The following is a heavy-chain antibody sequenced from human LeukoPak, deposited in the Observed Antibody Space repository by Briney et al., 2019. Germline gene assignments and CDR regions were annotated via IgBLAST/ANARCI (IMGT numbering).Heavy chain of an antibody. D-gene: IGHD3-10*01. CDR2: IKTDGSSI. V-gene: IGHV3-7*01. J-gene: IGHJ4*02. CDR1: GFTFSRSW. Sequence: GGSLRLSCAASGFTFSRSWMGWVRQTPGKGLEWVANIKTDGSSIYYLDPVRGRFTISRGNSKDSLYLQMNSLRAEDTAVYYCARHGDFCFDYWGQGILVTVSS. CDR3: ARHGDFCFDY.